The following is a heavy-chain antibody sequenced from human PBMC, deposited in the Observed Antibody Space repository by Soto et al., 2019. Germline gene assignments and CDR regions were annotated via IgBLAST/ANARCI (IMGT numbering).Heavy chain of an antibody. J-gene: IGHJ6*02. D-gene: IGHD2-2*02. CDR2: IYPGDSDT. Sequence: LGESLKISCKGSGYSFTSYWIGWVRQMPGKGLEWMGIIYPGDSDTRYSPSFQGQVTISADKSISTAYLQWSSLKASDTAMYYCAGVGMGYCSSTSCYTPPVAYYYYGMDVWGQGTTVTVSS. V-gene: IGHV5-51*01. CDR3: AGVGMGYCSSTSCYTPPVAYYYYGMDV. CDR1: GYSFTSYW.